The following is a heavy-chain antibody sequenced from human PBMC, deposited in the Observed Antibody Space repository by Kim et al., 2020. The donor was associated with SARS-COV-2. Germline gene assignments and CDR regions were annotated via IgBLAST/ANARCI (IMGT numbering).Heavy chain of an antibody. J-gene: IGHJ5*01. CDR1: GFTLSSNG. D-gene: IGHD3-10*01. Sequence: GGSLRLSCATSGFTLSSNGMNWVRQAPGKGLEWVSAISGRGDGAFYADSVKGRFTISRDIYQNTLYLQMNSLRVEDTALYYCAKLKTMLQGVNCFDSWAEETVVPVSS. CDR3: AKLKTMLQGVNCFDS. CDR2: ISGRGDGA. V-gene: IGHV3-23*01.